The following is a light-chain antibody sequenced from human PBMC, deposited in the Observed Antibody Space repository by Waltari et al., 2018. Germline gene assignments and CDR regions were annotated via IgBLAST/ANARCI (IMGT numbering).Light chain of an antibody. V-gene: IGKV1-33*01. J-gene: IGKJ3*01. CDR2: DAS. CDR3: QQYQNLPS. CDR1: QDIDNC. Sequence: DIQMTQSPSPLSASVGDSVTITCQANQDIDNCVNWYQQKPGKAHKLLIYDASNLATGVPSRFSGSGSGTDFTFTIASLQPEDIATYFCQQYQNLPSFGPGTKVDLK.